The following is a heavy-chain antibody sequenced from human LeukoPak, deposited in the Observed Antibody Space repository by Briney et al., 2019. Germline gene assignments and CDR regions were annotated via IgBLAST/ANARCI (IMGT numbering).Heavy chain of an antibody. CDR3: TRHARVVPATGVDV. CDR1: GFTFSSYA. CDR2: IYYSGTT. D-gene: IGHD2-2*01. Sequence: GSLRLSCAASGFTFSSYAMSWVRQAPGKGLEWIGSIYYSGTTYYNPSLKSRVTISVDTPKNEVSLKVPSVTAADTAIYYCTRHARVVPATGVDVWGQGTTVTVSS. J-gene: IGHJ6*02. V-gene: IGHV4-39*01.